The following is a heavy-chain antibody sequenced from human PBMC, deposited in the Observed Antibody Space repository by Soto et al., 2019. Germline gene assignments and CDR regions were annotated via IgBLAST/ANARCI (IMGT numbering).Heavy chain of an antibody. D-gene: IGHD5-12*01. V-gene: IGHV6-1*01. J-gene: IGHJ5*02. CDR3: ASSGYDYVENWFDP. Sequence: SQTLSLTCAISGSSVSSNSAAWNCIRQSPSRGLEWLGRTYYRSKWYNDYAVSVKSRITINPDTSKNQFSLQLNSVTPEDTAVYYCASSGYDYVENWFDPWGQGTMVTVSS. CDR1: GSSVSSNSAA. CDR2: TYYRSKWYN.